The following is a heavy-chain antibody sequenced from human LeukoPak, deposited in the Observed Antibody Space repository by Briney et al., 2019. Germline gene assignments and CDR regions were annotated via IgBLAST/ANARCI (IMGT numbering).Heavy chain of an antibody. CDR1: GGSISSYY. V-gene: IGHV4-59*01. Sequence: SETLSLTCIVSGGSISSYYWSWIRQPPGKGLEWIGYIYHTGNTNYSPSLRGRVTMSIDTSRNQFSLKLNSVTATDTAVYYCAREGLAARRGGFDIWGQGTVVTVSS. CDR3: AREGLAARRGGFDI. J-gene: IGHJ3*02. CDR2: IYHTGNT. D-gene: IGHD6-6*01.